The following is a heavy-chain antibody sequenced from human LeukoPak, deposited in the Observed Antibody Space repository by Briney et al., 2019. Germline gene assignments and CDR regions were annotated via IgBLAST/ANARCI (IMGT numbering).Heavy chain of an antibody. CDR1: GFTFSSYA. V-gene: IGHV3-23*01. D-gene: IGHD1-26*01. Sequence: PGGSLRLSCAASGFTFSSYAMSWVRQAPGKGLEWVSAISGSGGSTYYADSVKGRFTISRDNYKNPLYLQMNSLRAEDTAVYYCVCCGSYDGFYFDYWGQGTLVTVSS. CDR2: ISGSGGST. J-gene: IGHJ4*02. CDR3: VCCGSYDGFYFDY.